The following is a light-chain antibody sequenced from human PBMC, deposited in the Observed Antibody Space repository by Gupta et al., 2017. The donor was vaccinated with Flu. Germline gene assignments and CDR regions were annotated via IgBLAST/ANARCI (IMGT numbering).Light chain of an antibody. CDR2: ENN. J-gene: IGLJ2*01. V-gene: IGLV1-51*01. CDR1: SSNIASNY. CDR3: ETWDNTLSSGV. Sequence: SDLTQPPPLSAAPGPRVPTSCSGSSSNIASNYVAWYQHPPGTAPKLLIYENNQRPSGIPDRCSGSKSGASATLAIAGRQTGDEAVYYCETWDNTLSSGVFGGGTTLTVL.